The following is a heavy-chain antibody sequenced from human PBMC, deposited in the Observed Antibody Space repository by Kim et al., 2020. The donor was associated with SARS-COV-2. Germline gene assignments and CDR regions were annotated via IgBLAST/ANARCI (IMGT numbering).Heavy chain of an antibody. D-gene: IGHD3-22*01. CDR3: ARGLGSGYVYYFDY. V-gene: IGHV4-34*01. CDR1: GGSFSGYY. J-gene: IGHJ4*02. Sequence: SETLSLTCAVYGGSFSGYYWSWIRQPPGKGLEWIGEINHSGSTNYNPSLKSRVTISVDTSKNQFSLKLSSVTAADTAVYYCARGLGSGYVYYFDYWGQGT. CDR2: INHSGST.